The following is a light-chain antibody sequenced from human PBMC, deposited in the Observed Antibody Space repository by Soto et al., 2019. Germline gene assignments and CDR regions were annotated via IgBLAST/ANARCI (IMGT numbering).Light chain of an antibody. V-gene: IGLV1-44*01. Sequence: QSVLTQPPSASGTPGQRVTISCSGSSSNIGKNIVNWYQQFPGTAPKLLIYDSNRRPSGVPGRFSGSESGASASLAISGLQSEDEAYYYCAAWDDSLKAVVFGGGTQLTVL. CDR3: AAWDDSLKAVV. J-gene: IGLJ2*01. CDR1: SSNIGKNI. CDR2: DSN.